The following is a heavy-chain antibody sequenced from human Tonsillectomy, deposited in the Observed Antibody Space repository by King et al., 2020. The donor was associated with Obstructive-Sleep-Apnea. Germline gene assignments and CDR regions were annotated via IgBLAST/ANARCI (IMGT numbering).Heavy chain of an antibody. CDR3: ARDLEDYYDSSGYPDY. CDR2: IWYYGSNK. J-gene: IGHJ4*02. V-gene: IGHV3-33*01. CDR1: GFSFSSYC. D-gene: IGHD3-22*01. Sequence: VQLVESGGGVVQPWRSLRLSCAASGFSFSSYCMHWVRQAPGKGLAWVAFIWYYGSNKYYADSGKGRFTISRDNSKNTLYLQMNSLRAEDTAVYYCARDLEDYYDSSGYPDYWGQGTLVTVSS.